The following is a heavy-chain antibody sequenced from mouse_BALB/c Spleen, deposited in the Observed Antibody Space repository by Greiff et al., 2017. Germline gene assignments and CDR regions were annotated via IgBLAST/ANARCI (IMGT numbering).Heavy chain of an antibody. CDR2: IYPSDSYT. J-gene: IGHJ4*01. V-gene: IGHV1-69*02. CDR1: GYTFTSYW. Sequence: QVQLQQPGAELVRPGASVKLSCKASGYTFTSYWINWVKQRPGQGLEWIGNIYPSDSYTNYNQKFKDKATLTVDKSSSTAYMQLSSPTSEDSAVYYCTREDGYPYAMDYWGQGTSVTVSS. D-gene: IGHD2-3*01. CDR3: TREDGYPYAMDY.